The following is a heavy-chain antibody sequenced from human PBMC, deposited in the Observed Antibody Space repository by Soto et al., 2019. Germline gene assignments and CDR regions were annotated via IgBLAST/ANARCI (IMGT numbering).Heavy chain of an antibody. CDR3: ARDGVLRFLEWENYYYYGMDV. Sequence: ASVKVSCKASGYTFTGYYMHWVRQAPGQGLEWMGWINPNSGGTNYAQKFQGRVTMTRDTSISTAYMELSRLRSDDTAVYYCARDGVLRFLEWENYYYYGMDVWGQWTTVTVSS. V-gene: IGHV1-2*02. J-gene: IGHJ6*02. CDR1: GYTFTGYY. D-gene: IGHD3-3*01. CDR2: INPNSGGT.